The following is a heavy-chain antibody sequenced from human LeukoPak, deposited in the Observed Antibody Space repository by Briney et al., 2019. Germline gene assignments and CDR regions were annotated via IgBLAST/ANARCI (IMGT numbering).Heavy chain of an antibody. CDR1: GFTFSTYW. CDR2: IKQDGSEK. Sequence: GGSLRLSCTASGFTFSTYWMDWVRQAPGKGLEWVANIKQDGSEKYYVDSVKGRFTISRDNAKNSLYLQMNSLRAEDTAVYYCARDRDWYSFDSWGQGTLVTVSS. CDR3: ARDRDWYSFDS. J-gene: IGHJ5*01. V-gene: IGHV3-7*03. D-gene: IGHD6-19*01.